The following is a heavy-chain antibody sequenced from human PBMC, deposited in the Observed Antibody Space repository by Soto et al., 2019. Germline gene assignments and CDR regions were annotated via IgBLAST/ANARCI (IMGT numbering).Heavy chain of an antibody. V-gene: IGHV3-23*01. J-gene: IGHJ4*02. Sequence: GGSLRLSGAASGFTFSSYSISWVRQAPWKGLEWVSAISGSGVSTYYADSVKGRFTISRDNSKNTLYLQMNSLRAEDTAVYYCAKHLTAARGYWGQGTLVPVSP. D-gene: IGHD6-6*01. CDR1: GFTFSSYS. CDR3: AKHLTAARGY. CDR2: ISGSGVST.